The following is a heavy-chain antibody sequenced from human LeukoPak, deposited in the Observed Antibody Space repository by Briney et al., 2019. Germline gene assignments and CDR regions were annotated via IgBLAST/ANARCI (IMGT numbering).Heavy chain of an antibody. Sequence: SETLSLTXTVSGGSISSGSYYWSWIRQPAGKGLEWIGRIYTSGSTNYNPSLKSRVTISVDTSKNQFSLKLNSVTAADTAVYYCAKGDSSSWIFDYWGQGTLVTVSS. CDR3: AKGDSSSWIFDY. J-gene: IGHJ4*02. CDR2: IYTSGST. D-gene: IGHD6-13*01. V-gene: IGHV4-61*02. CDR1: GGSISSGSYY.